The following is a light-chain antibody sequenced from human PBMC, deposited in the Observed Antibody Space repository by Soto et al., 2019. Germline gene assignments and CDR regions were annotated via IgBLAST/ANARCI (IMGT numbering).Light chain of an antibody. Sequence: EIVLTQSPGTLSLSTGERGTLPCSASQSVRSVYLAWYQQKPGQAPRLLIYGASSRATGIPGRFSGSGSGTDFTLTISRLEPEDFAVYYCQQYGSSPLTFGGGTKVDI. J-gene: IGKJ4*01. CDR1: QSVRSVY. CDR3: QQYGSSPLT. V-gene: IGKV3-20*01. CDR2: GAS.